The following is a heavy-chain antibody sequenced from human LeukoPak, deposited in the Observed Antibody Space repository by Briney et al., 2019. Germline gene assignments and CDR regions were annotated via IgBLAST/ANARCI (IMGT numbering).Heavy chain of an antibody. CDR3: ARVSWYYAFDI. D-gene: IGHD6-13*01. V-gene: IGHV4-59*12. J-gene: IGHJ3*02. Sequence: TSETLSLTCTVSGGSISSYYWSWIRQPPGKGLEWIGYIYYSGSTNYNPSLKSRVTISVDTSKNQFSLKLSSVTAADTAVYYCARVSWYYAFDIWGQGTMVTVSS. CDR2: IYYSGST. CDR1: GGSISSYY.